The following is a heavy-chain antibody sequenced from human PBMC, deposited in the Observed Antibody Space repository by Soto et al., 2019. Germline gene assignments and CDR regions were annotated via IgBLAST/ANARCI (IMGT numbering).Heavy chain of an antibody. D-gene: IGHD3-3*01. V-gene: IGHV3-23*01. CDR1: GFTFSSYA. CDR2: ISGSGGST. J-gene: IGHJ2*01. CDR3: EKDASSGITSFDL. Sequence: VSLRLTCAACGFTFSSYAMSWVRQAPGKGLEWVSAISGSGGSTYYADSVKGRFTISRDNSKNTLYLQMHSLRAEDTAVYYCEKDASSGITSFDLWGRGTLVTVSS.